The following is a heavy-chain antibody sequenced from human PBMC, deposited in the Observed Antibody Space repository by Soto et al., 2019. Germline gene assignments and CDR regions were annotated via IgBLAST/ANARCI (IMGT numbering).Heavy chain of an antibody. CDR1: GYTFTGYY. D-gene: IGHD6-19*01. CDR2: INPNSGGT. Sequence: GASVKVSCKASGYTFTGYYMQWVRQAPGQGLEWMGWINPNSGGTNYAQKFQGWVTMTRDTSISTAYMELSRLRSDDTAVCYCARDVGSSSGWYYFDYWGQGTLVTVSS. V-gene: IGHV1-2*04. J-gene: IGHJ4*02. CDR3: ARDVGSSSGWYYFDY.